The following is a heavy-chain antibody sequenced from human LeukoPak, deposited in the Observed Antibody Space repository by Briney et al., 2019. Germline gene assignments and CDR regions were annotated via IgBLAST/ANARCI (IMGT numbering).Heavy chain of an antibody. CDR3: ARVGPRFGYCSSTSCYDSVDP. CDR2: IYYSGST. Sequence: PSETLSLTCTVSGGSVSSGSYYWSWIRQPPGKGLEWIGYIYYSGSTNYNPSLKSRVTISVDTSKNQFSLKLSSVTAADTAVYYCARVGPRFGYCSSTSCYDSVDPWGQGTLVTVSS. CDR1: GGSVSSGSYY. J-gene: IGHJ5*02. D-gene: IGHD2-2*03. V-gene: IGHV4-61*01.